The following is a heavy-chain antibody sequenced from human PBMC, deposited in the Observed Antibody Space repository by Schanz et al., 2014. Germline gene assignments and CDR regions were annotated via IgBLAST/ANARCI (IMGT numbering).Heavy chain of an antibody. CDR3: ARVHHYDPSGWGYFDY. Sequence: VQLVESGGGLVKPGGSLRLSCEASEFTFSSYKMNWVRQAPGKGLEWVSVIYSGIGAYYADSVKDRFTVSRDNSKNTVYLQMNRLRAEDTAVYYCARVHHYDPSGWGYFDYWGQGALVTVSS. CDR1: EFTFSSYK. CDR2: IYSGIGA. V-gene: IGHV3-66*01. D-gene: IGHD3-22*01. J-gene: IGHJ4*02.